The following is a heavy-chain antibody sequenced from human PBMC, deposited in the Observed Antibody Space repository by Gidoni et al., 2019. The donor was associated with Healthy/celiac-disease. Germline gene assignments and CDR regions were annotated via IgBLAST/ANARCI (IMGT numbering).Heavy chain of an antibody. D-gene: IGHD4-17*01. CDR2: ISAYNGNT. V-gene: IGHV1-18*01. CDR3: ARDLGTTVVTPVRYWFDP. J-gene: IGHJ5*02. CDR1: GYTFTSYG. Sequence: QVQLVQSGAEVKKPGASVTVSCKASGYTFTSYGISWVRQAPGQGLEWMGWISAYNGNTNYAQKLQGRVTMTTDTSTSTAYMELRSLRSDDTAVYYCARDLGTTVVTPVRYWFDPWGQGTLVTVSS.